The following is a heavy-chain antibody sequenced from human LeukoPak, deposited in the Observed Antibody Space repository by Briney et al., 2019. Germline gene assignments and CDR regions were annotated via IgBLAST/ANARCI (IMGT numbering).Heavy chain of an antibody. CDR1: GGSFSGYY. D-gene: IGHD6-13*01. CDR3: ARESGYSWFDP. Sequence: SETLSLTCAVYGGSFSGYYWSWIRQPPGKGLEWIGEINHSGSTNYNPSLKSRVTISVDTSKNQFSLKLSSVTAADTAMYYCARESGYSWFDPWGQGTLVTVSS. V-gene: IGHV4-34*01. CDR2: INHSGST. J-gene: IGHJ5*02.